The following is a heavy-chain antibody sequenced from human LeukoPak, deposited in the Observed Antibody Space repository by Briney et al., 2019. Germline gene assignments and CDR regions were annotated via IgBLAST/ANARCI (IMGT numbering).Heavy chain of an antibody. J-gene: IGHJ5*02. D-gene: IGHD6-13*01. CDR2: IYTSGST. V-gene: IGHV4-4*07. Sequence: PSETLSLTCTVSDRSVSRYYRNWIRQPAGKGLEWIGRIYTSGSTNYNPSLKSRVSMSVDTSKNQFSLKLSSVTAADTAVYYCASSGSSWYENWLDPWGPGTLVTVSS. CDR3: ASSGSSWYENWLDP. CDR1: DRSVSRYY.